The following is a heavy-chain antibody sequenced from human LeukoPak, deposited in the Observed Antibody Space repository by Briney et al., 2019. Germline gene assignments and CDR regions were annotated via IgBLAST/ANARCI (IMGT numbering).Heavy chain of an antibody. CDR3: ARAGDILTGYYVH. CDR1: GGTFSSYA. V-gene: IGHV1-69*06. Sequence: ASVKVSCKASGGTFSSYAISWVRQAPRQGLEWMGGIIPIFGTANYAQKFQGRVTITADKSTSTAYMELSSLRSADTAVYYCARAGDILTGYYVHWGQGTLVTVSS. D-gene: IGHD3-9*01. CDR2: IIPIFGTA. J-gene: IGHJ4*02.